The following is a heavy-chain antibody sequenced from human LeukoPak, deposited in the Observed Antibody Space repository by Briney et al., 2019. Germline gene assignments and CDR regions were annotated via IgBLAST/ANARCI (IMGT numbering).Heavy chain of an antibody. Sequence: SETLSLTCTVSGGSISSYYWSWIRQPPGKGLEWIGYIYYSGSTNYNPSLKSRVTISVGTSKNQFSLKLSSVTAADTAVYYCARSVHDFWSGYFDYWGQGTLVTVSS. J-gene: IGHJ4*02. CDR3: ARSVHDFWSGYFDY. V-gene: IGHV4-59*01. D-gene: IGHD3-3*01. CDR1: GGSISSYY. CDR2: IYYSGST.